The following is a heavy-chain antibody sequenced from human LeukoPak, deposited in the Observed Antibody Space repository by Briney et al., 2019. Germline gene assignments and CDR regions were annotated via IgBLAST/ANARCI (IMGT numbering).Heavy chain of an antibody. CDR1: GFTVSSNY. Sequence: GGSLRLSCAASGFTVSSNYMSWVRQAPGKGLEWVSVIYSGGSTYYADSVKGRFTISRDNSKNTLYLQMNSLRAEDTAVYYCARVKIVDSSGYYYFGYWGQGTLVTVSS. CDR3: ARVKIVDSSGYYYFGY. V-gene: IGHV3-66*01. CDR2: IYSGGST. D-gene: IGHD3-22*01. J-gene: IGHJ4*02.